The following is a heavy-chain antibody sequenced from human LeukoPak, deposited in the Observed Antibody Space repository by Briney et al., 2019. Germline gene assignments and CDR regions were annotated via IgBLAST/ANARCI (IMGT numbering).Heavy chain of an antibody. J-gene: IGHJ6*03. CDR2: ISGSSGNT. CDR1: GYTLTELS. D-gene: IGHD1-26*01. CDR3: ARGTVSGSDYFYMDV. V-gene: IGHV1-18*01. Sequence: ASVKVSCKVSGYTLTELSMHWVRQAPGQGLEWMGWISGSSGNTKYAQNIQGRVTLTTDTSTRTAYLELRSLRSDDTAVYYCARGTVSGSDYFYMDVWGKGTTVTVSS.